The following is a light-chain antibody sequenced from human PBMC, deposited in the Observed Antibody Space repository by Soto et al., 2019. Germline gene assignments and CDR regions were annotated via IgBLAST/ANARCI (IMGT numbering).Light chain of an antibody. CDR2: GAS. J-gene: IGKJ1*01. V-gene: IGKV3-20*01. CDR3: QQYGSSPWT. Sequence: EIVLTQSPGTLSLSPGERATLSCRASQSVRSNYLAWYQQKPGQAPRPLIYGASSRATGIPDRFSGSGAGTDFTLTISRLESEDVAVDYCQQYGSSPWTFGQGTKVEIK. CDR1: QSVRSNY.